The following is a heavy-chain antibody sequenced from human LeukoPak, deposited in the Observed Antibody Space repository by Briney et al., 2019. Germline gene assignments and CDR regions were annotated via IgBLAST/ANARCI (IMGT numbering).Heavy chain of an antibody. CDR1: GGSISSYY. Sequence: SETLSLTCTVSGGSISSYYWSWIRQPPGKGLEWIGYIYYSGSTNYKPSLKSRVTISVDTSKNQFSLKLSSVTAADTAVYYCARRRSGYEDNWFDPWGQGTLVTVSS. D-gene: IGHD6-25*01. J-gene: IGHJ5*02. CDR3: ARRRSGYEDNWFDP. V-gene: IGHV4-59*08. CDR2: IYYSGST.